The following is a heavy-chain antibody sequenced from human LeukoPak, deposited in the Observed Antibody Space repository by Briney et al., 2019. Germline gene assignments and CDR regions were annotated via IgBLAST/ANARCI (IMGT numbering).Heavy chain of an antibody. J-gene: IGHJ4*02. CDR3: ARGVELRFLEWYFDY. CDR2: IWYDGSNK. V-gene: IGHV3-33*01. D-gene: IGHD3-3*01. Sequence: PGRSLRLSCAASGFTFSSYGMHWVRQAPGKGLEWVAVIWYDGSNKYYADSVKGRFTISRDNSKNTLYLQMNSLRAEDTAVYYCARGVELRFLEWYFDYWGQGTLVTVSS. CDR1: GFTFSSYG.